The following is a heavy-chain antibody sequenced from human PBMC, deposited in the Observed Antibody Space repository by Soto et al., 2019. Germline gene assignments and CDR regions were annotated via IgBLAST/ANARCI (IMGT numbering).Heavy chain of an antibody. CDR3: AKEDLERDYFDY. CDR2: ISGSGGST. J-gene: IGHJ4*02. CDR1: KFTFSSYA. D-gene: IGHD1-1*01. Sequence: EVQLLESGGGLVQPGGSLRLSCAASKFTFSSYAMSWVRQAPGKGVEWVSAISGSGGSTLYADSVKGRFTISRDNSKNTLYLQMSSLRAEDTAVYYCAKEDLERDYFDYWGQGTLVTVSS. V-gene: IGHV3-23*01.